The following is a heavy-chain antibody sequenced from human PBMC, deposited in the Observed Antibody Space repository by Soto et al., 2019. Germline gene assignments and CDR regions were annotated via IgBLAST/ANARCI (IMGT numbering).Heavy chain of an antibody. CDR3: AHRKSSYYGSENSYYYGMDV. V-gene: IGHV2-5*01. D-gene: IGHD3-10*01. J-gene: IGHJ6*02. CDR1: GFSLSTSGMG. CDR2: IYWTDDK. Sequence: QITLKESGPTLVKPTQTLTLTCTFSGFSLSTSGMGVSWIRQPPGKALEWLAGIYWTDDKRYSPSLKSRLTITPDTSKNQVVLTMTDMDPVDTATYYCAHRKSSYYGSENSYYYGMDVWGQATTVTVSS.